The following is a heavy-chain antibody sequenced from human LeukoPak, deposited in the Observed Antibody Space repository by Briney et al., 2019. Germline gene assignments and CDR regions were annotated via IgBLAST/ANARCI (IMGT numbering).Heavy chain of an antibody. CDR2: ISSSGSTI. V-gene: IGHV3-48*03. J-gene: IGHJ5*02. Sequence: PGGSLRLSCAASGFTFSSYEMNWVRQAPGKGLEGVSYISSSGSTIYYADSVKGRFTISRDNAKNSLYLQMNSLRAEDTAMYYCAKDMMRDRWFGESWGQGTLVTVSS. D-gene: IGHD3-10*01. CDR1: GFTFSSYE. CDR3: AKDMMRDRWFGES.